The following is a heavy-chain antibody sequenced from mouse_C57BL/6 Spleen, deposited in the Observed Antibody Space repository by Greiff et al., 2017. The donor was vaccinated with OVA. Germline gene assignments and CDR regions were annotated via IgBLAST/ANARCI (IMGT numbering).Heavy chain of an antibody. J-gene: IGHJ2*01. V-gene: IGHV1-55*01. CDR1: GYTFTSYW. Sequence: VQLQQPGAELVKPGASVKMSCKASGYTFTSYWITWVKQRPGQGLEWIGDIYPGSGSTNYNEKFKSQATLTVDQSSSTAYMQLRSLTSAYSAVYYCARGEDYDGAIYYFDYWGQGTTLTVSS. CDR3: ARGEDYDGAIYYFDY. CDR2: IYPGSGST. D-gene: IGHD2-4*01.